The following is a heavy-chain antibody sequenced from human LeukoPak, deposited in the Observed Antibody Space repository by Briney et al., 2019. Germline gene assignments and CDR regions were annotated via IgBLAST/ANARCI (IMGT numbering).Heavy chain of an antibody. CDR1: GFTFSSYS. CDR3: ARDTGSSWPYNWFDP. V-gene: IGHV3-21*01. D-gene: IGHD6-13*01. J-gene: IGHJ5*02. CDR2: ISSSSSYI. Sequence: GGSLRLSCAASGFTFSSYSMNWVRQAPGKGRGWVSSISSSSSYIYYADSVKGRFTISRDNAKNSLYLQMNSLRAEDTAVYYCARDTGSSWPYNWFDPWGQGTLVTVSS.